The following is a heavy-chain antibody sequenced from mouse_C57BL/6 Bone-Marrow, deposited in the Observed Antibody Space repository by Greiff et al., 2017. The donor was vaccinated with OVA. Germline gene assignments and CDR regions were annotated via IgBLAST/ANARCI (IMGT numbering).Heavy chain of an antibody. V-gene: IGHV5-17*01. Sequence: EVKLVESGGGLVKPGGSLKLSCAASGFTFSDYGMHWVRQAPEKGREWVAYISSGSSTIYYADTVKGRFTISRDNAKNTLFLQMTSRRSEDTAMYYCASGGSYYFDYWGQGTTLTVSS. CDR1: GFTFSDYG. CDR3: ASGGSYYFDY. CDR2: ISSGSSTI. J-gene: IGHJ2*01.